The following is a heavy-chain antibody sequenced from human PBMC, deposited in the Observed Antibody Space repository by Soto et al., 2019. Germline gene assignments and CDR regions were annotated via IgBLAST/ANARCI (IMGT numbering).Heavy chain of an antibody. CDR3: ARRYCSGGSCYRDYYGMDV. D-gene: IGHD2-15*01. Sequence: SVKVCCKASGGTFSSYAISWVRQAPGQGLEWMGGIIPIFGTANYAQKFQGRVTITADESTSTAYMELSSLRSEDTAVYYCARRYCSGGSCYRDYYGMDVWGQGTTVTV. V-gene: IGHV1-69*13. CDR2: IIPIFGTA. CDR1: GGTFSSYA. J-gene: IGHJ6*02.